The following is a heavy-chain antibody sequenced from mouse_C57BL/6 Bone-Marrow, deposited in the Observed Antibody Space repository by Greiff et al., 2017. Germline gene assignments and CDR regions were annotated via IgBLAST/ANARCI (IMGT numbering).Heavy chain of an antibody. Sequence: LVESGAELVRPGASVTLSCKASGYTFTDYEMHWVKQTPVHGLEWIGAIDPETGGTAYNQKFKGKAILTADKSSSTAYMELRSLTSEDSAVYYCTTTVVATPYFDYWGQGTTLTVSS. V-gene: IGHV1-15*01. CDR3: TTTVVATPYFDY. J-gene: IGHJ2*01. D-gene: IGHD1-1*01. CDR2: IDPETGGT. CDR1: GYTFTDYE.